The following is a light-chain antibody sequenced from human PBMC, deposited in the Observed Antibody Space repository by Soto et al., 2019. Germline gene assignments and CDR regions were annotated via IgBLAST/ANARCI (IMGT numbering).Light chain of an antibody. Sequence: DVVLTQSPPPLPVTLGQPASISCRSSQSLVHSDGNTYLSWFQQRPGQSPRRLIYEVSKRDAGVPDRFSGSGSVTDFTLKISRVEAEDVGVYYCMQGTHWPPYTFGQGTKLEIK. J-gene: IGKJ2*01. CDR2: EVS. V-gene: IGKV2-30*02. CDR1: QSLVHSDGNTY. CDR3: MQGTHWPPYT.